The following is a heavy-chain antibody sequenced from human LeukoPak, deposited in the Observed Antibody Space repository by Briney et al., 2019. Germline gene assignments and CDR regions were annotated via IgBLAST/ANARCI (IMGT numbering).Heavy chain of an antibody. J-gene: IGHJ4*02. CDR1: GGSISSSSYY. CDR2: IYYSGST. CDR3: ASPDVRSTYHY. Sequence: SETLSLTCTVSGGSISSSSYYWGWIRQPPGKGLEWIGSIYYSGSTYYNPSLKSRVTISVDTSKNQFSLKLSSVTAADTAVYYCASPDVRSTYHYWGQGTLVTVSS. V-gene: IGHV4-39*01. D-gene: IGHD1-14*01.